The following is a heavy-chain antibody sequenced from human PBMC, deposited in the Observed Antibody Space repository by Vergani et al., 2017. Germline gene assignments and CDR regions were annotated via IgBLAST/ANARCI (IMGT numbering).Heavy chain of an antibody. J-gene: IGHJ4*02. D-gene: IGHD3-22*01. V-gene: IGHV3-23*01. Sequence: EVQLLESGGGLVQPGGSLRLSCAASGFTFSSYAMSWVRHAPGKGLEWVSAISGSGGSTYYADSVKGRFTISRDNSKNTLYLQMNSLRAEDTAVYYCAKSVYYDSSGYYSPFDYWGQGTLVTVSS. CDR3: AKSVYYDSSGYYSPFDY. CDR2: ISGSGGST. CDR1: GFTFSSYA.